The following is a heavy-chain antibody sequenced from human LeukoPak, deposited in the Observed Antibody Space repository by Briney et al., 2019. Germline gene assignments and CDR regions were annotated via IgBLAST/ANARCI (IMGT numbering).Heavy chain of an antibody. D-gene: IGHD3/OR15-3a*01. V-gene: IGHV3-21*01. CDR1: GFTFSTYA. J-gene: IGHJ4*02. Sequence: GGSLRLSCAASGFTFSTYAMSWVRQAPGKGLEWVSSISSSSSYIYYADSVKGRFTISRDNAKNSLYLQMNSLRAEDTAVYYCARSTMDFGLFDYWGQGTLVTVSS. CDR3: ARSTMDFGLFDY. CDR2: ISSSSSYI.